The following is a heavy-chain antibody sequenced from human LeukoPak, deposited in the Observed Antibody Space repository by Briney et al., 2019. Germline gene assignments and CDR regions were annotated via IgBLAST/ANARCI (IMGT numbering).Heavy chain of an antibody. CDR2: IRYDGINK. Sequence: GGSLRLSCAASGFTFSSYGMHWVRQAPGKGLEWVAFIRYDGINKYYTDSVKGRFTISRDNSKNTLYLQMNSLKIEDTVVYYCAKSAVQQLALPFEYWGQGTLVTVSS. CDR1: GFTFSSYG. V-gene: IGHV3-30*02. D-gene: IGHD6-13*01. CDR3: AKSAVQQLALPFEY. J-gene: IGHJ4*02.